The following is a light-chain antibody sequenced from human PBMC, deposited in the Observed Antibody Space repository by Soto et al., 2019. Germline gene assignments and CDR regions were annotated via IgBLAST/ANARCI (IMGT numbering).Light chain of an antibody. CDR3: SSYTSSSPLD. Sequence: QSALTQPASVSGSPGQSITISCTGTSSDVGGYNYVSWYQQHPGKAPKLMIYDVSNRPSGVSNRFSGSKSGNTASLTISGLQAEDEADYDCSSYTSSSPLDFGTGTEVTVL. CDR1: SSDVGGYNY. V-gene: IGLV2-14*01. CDR2: DVS. J-gene: IGLJ1*01.